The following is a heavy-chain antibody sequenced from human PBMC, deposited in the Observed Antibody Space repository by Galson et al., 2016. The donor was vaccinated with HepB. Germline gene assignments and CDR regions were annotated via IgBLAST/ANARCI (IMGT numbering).Heavy chain of an antibody. CDR1: GFSLSTSGVG. CDR3: AHGSGYYLNFYY. CDR2: IYWDDTK. J-gene: IGHJ4*02. V-gene: IGHV2-5*02. D-gene: IGHD3-22*01. Sequence: PALVKPTQTLTLTCTFSGFSLSTSGVGVGWIRQPPGKAPEWLAHIYWDDTKRYRPSLKSRLTITKGASGRQVVLTLTKMDPLDNATYYCAHGSGYYLNFYYWGQGTLGTVSS.